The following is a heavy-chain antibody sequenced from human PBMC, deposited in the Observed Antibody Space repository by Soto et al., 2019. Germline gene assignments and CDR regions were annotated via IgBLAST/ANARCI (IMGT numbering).Heavy chain of an antibody. J-gene: IGHJ6*02. CDR3: ATNYAYAEGYYWYGIDV. Sequence: EVQLVESGGGLVLPGGSLRLSCAASGFTFSRYWMHWVRQAPGKGLVWVSRISSYGSDTHYADSVKGRFTISRDNAKNTLYLQRNSLRAEDTAVYYCATNYAYAEGYYWYGIDVWGQGTTVTVSS. D-gene: IGHD3-16*01. CDR2: ISSYGSDT. V-gene: IGHV3-74*01. CDR1: GFTFSRYW.